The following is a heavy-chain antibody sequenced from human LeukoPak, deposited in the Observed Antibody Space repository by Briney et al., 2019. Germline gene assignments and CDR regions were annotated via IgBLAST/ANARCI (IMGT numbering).Heavy chain of an antibody. D-gene: IGHD5-18*01. CDR1: GGSISSYY. CDR3: ARGPGYSSGLDY. J-gene: IGHJ4*02. CDR2: IYYSGST. Sequence: SETLSLTCTVSGGSISSYYWSWIRQPPGKGLEWIGYIYYSGSTNYNPSLKSRVTISVDTSKDQFSLRLSSVTAADTAVYYCARGPGYSSGLDYWGQGTLVTVSS. V-gene: IGHV4-59*01.